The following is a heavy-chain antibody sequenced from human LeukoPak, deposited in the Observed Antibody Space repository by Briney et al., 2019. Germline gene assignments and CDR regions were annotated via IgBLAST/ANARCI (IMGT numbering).Heavy chain of an antibody. CDR3: ARDSMVRGVITTRWFDP. Sequence: SETLSLTCTASGGSISSSAYYWGWIRRPPGKGLEWIGSIHSSGSTYYNPSLKSRVTISVDTSKNQFSLKLTSMTAADTAVYYCARDSMVRGVITTRWFDPWGQGTLVTVSS. CDR2: IHSSGST. CDR1: GGSISSSAYY. D-gene: IGHD3-10*01. V-gene: IGHV4-39*07. J-gene: IGHJ5*02.